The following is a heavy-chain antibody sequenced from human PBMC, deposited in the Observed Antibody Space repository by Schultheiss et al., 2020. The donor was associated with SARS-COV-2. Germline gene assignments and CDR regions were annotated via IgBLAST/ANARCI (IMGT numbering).Heavy chain of an antibody. D-gene: IGHD2-15*01. CDR1: GFTFSDYY. V-gene: IGHV3-30*14. J-gene: IGHJ5*02. CDR3: ARDIAGSLRGGWFDP. CDR2: ISYDGSNK. Sequence: GGSLRLSCAASGFTFSDYYMSWFRQAPGKGLEWVAVISYDGSNKYYADSVKGRFTISRDNSKNTLYLQMNSLRAEDTAVYYCARDIAGSLRGGWFDPWGQGTLVTVSS.